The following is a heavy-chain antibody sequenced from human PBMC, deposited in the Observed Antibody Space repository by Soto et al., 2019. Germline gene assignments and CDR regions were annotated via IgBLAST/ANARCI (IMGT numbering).Heavy chain of an antibody. CDR2: IKSKTDGGTT. V-gene: IGHV3-15*07. J-gene: IGHJ6*02. CDR3: TTSFGELLFYYYGMDV. Sequence: EVQLVESGGGLVKPGGSLRLSCAASGFTFSNAWMNWVRQAPGKGLEWVGRIKSKTDGGTTDYDAPVKGRFTISRDDSKNTLYLQMNSLKTEDTAVYYCTTSFGELLFYYYGMDVWGQGTTVTVFS. D-gene: IGHD3-10*01. CDR1: GFTFSNAW.